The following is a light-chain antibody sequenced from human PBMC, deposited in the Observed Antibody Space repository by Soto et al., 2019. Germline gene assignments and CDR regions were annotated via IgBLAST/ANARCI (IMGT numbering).Light chain of an antibody. CDR1: QSLNIW. CDR2: KAS. Sequence: DIQMTQSPSPLSASVGDRVTITCRASQSLNIWLAWYQQKPGKAPKLLISKASSLESGVPSRFSGSGSGTEFTLTISSLRPDDFATYYCQQYKAYSYTFGQGTKLEMK. V-gene: IGKV1-5*03. J-gene: IGKJ2*01. CDR3: QQYKAYSYT.